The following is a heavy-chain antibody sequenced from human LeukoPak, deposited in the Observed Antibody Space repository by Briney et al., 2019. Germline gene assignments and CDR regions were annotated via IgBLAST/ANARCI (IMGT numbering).Heavy chain of an antibody. CDR1: GYTFTGYY. J-gene: IGHJ4*02. D-gene: IGHD3-10*01. V-gene: IGHV1-2*02. CDR2: INPNSGGT. Sequence: ASVKVSCKASGYTFTGYYMHWVRQAPGQGLEWMGWINPNSGGTNYAQKFQGRVTMTRDTSISTAYMELSRLRSDDTAVYYCARDLIVTYYYGSGSYSPVDYWGQGTLVTVSS. CDR3: ARDLIVTYYYGSGSYSPVDY.